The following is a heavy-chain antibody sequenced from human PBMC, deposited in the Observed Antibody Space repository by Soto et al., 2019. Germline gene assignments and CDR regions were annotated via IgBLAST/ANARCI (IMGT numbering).Heavy chain of an antibody. CDR2: IYSGGST. CDR1: GFTVSSNY. CDR3: ARSSNSIAAAGTGFDY. D-gene: IGHD6-13*01. Sequence: GGSLRLSCAASGFTVSSNYMSWVRQAPGKGLEWVSVIYSGGSTYYADSVKGRFTISRDNSKNTLYLQMNSLRAEDAAVYYCARSSNSIAAAGTGFDYWGQGTLVTVSS. J-gene: IGHJ4*02. V-gene: IGHV3-53*01.